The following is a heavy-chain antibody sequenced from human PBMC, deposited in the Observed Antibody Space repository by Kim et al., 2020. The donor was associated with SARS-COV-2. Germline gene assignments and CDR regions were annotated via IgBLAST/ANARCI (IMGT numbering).Heavy chain of an antibody. Sequence: GGSLRLSCAASGFTFSSYWMHWVRQAPGKGLVWVSRINSDGSSTSYADSVKGRFTISRDNAKNTLYLQMNSLRAEDTAVYYCARAMGITGTLHAFDIWGQGTMVTVSS. CDR1: GFTFSSYW. V-gene: IGHV3-74*01. CDR3: ARAMGITGTLHAFDI. D-gene: IGHD1-7*01. CDR2: INSDGSST. J-gene: IGHJ3*02.